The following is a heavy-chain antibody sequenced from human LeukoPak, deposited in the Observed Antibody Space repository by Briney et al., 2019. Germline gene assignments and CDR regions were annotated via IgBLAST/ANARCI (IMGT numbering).Heavy chain of an antibody. CDR2: INPNSGGT. Sequence: GVSVIFSCKASGYTFTGYYMHWVRQAPGQGLEWMGWINPNSGGTNYAQKFQGRVTMTRDTSISTAYMELSRLRSDDTAVYYCARDREGANDYWGQGSQVSVSS. CDR1: GYTFTGYY. D-gene: IGHD1-26*01. J-gene: IGHJ4*02. CDR3: ARDREGANDY. V-gene: IGHV1-2*02.